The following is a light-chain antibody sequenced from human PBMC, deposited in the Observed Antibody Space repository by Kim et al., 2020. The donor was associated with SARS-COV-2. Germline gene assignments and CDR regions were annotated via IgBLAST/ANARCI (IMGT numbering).Light chain of an antibody. CDR1: GLGDKF. Sequence: SYELTQPPSVSVSPGQTASITCSGRGLGDKFAFWYQQKPGQSPVLVIYQDTRRPSGIPERFSGSNSGNTATLTISGTQAMDEADYYCQAWDSSAGVFGGGTQLTVL. CDR3: QAWDSSAGV. CDR2: QDT. J-gene: IGLJ3*02. V-gene: IGLV3-1*01.